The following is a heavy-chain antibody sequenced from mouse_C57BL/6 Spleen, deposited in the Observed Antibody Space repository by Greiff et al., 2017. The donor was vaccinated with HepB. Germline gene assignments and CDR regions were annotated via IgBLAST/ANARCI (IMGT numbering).Heavy chain of an antibody. J-gene: IGHJ4*01. Sequence: LVKPGASVKLSCKASGYTFTEYTIHWVKQRSGQGLEWIGWFYPGSGSIKYNEKFKDKATLTADKSSSTVYMELSRLTSEDSAVYFCARHEGGSPLLRSYAMDYWGQGTSVTVSS. CDR3: ARHEGGSPLLRSYAMDY. CDR2: FYPGSGSI. CDR1: GYTFTEYT. V-gene: IGHV1-62-2*01. D-gene: IGHD1-1*01.